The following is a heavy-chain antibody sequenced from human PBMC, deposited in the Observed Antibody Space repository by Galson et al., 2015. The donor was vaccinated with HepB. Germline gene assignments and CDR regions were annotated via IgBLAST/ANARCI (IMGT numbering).Heavy chain of an antibody. D-gene: IGHD3-10*01. Sequence: SLRLSCAASGFTVSSNYMTWVRQAPGKGLEWVSVLYTGGSTHYADSVKDRFIISRDNSENTLYLQMNRLRVEDTAIYYCARERGWFGESSMQAFDIWGQGTMVTVSS. CDR1: GFTVSSNY. V-gene: IGHV3-66*01. CDR3: ARERGWFGESSMQAFDI. CDR2: LYTGGST. J-gene: IGHJ3*02.